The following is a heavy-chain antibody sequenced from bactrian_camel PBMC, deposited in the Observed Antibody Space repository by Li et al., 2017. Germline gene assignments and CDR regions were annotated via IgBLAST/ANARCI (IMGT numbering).Heavy chain of an antibody. CDR2: ITNDGMI. J-gene: IGHJ4*01. Sequence: VESGGGSVQAGGSLRLSCVVSGYSDSVNCMGWTRQSPGKEREGVAGITNDGMISYADSVNGRVTISQDNAKNTLYLEMVSLTPEDTAMYYCGAEGFIGSMCVATMNPDEYTYWGQGTQVTVS. V-gene: IGHV3S53*01. CDR3: GAEGFIGSMCVATMNPDEYTY. D-gene: IGHD4*01. CDR1: GYSDSVNC.